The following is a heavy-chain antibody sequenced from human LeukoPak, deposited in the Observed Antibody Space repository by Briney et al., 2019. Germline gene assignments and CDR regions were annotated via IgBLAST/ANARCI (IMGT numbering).Heavy chain of an antibody. J-gene: IGHJ4*02. D-gene: IGHD3-3*01. CDR1: GFTFSDYY. CDR3: ARVFEDVPQFDY. V-gene: IGHV3-11*01. CDR2: ISSSGSTI. Sequence: GGSLRLSCAGSGFTFSDYYMSWIRQAPGKGLEWVSYISSSGSTIYYADSVKGRFTISRDNAKNSLYLQMNSLRAEDTAVYYCARVFEDVPQFDYWGQGTLVTVSS.